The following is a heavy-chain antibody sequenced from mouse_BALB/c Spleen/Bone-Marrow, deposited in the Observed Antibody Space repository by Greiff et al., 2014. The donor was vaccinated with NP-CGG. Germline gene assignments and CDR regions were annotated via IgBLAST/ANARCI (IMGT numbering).Heavy chain of an antibody. D-gene: IGHD2-2*01. J-gene: IGHJ4*01. Sequence: EVKLMESGGGLVKPGGSLKLSCAASGFTFSSYAMSWVRQTPEKRLEWVATISSGGSYTYYPDSVKGRFTISRDNAKNTLYLRMSSLKSEDTAMYYCTKIYYGYDGGYYYAMDYWGQGTSVTVSS. V-gene: IGHV5-6-4*01. CDR1: GFTFSSYA. CDR2: ISSGGSYT. CDR3: TKIYYGYDGGYYYAMDY.